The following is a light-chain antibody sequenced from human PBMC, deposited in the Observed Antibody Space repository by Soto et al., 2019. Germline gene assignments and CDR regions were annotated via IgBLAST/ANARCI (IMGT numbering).Light chain of an antibody. CDR1: QSVTSN. J-gene: IGKJ3*01. CDR2: GAS. CDR3: QQYTNWPFT. Sequence: EIVMTQSPATLSVSPGERATLSCRASQSVTSNLAWYQQKPGQAHRLLINGASTRATGIPARFSGSGSGTEVTLTISILQSEDCAVYYFQQYTNWPFTFGPGTKVDIK. V-gene: IGKV3-15*01.